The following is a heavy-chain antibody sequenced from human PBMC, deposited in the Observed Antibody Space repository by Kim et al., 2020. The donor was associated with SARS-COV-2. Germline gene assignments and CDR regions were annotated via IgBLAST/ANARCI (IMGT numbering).Heavy chain of an antibody. CDR3: AREPCAESP. D-gene: IGHD2-21*01. Sequence: GGSLRLSCTGSGFTIGTDWMTWVRQAPGKGPEWVANINRDGDEINYVDSVKGRFTISRDNTKDSLYLQMNSLRAEDTAVYYCAREPCAESPWGQGILVTVSS. J-gene: IGHJ5*02. V-gene: IGHV3-7*03. CDR2: INRDGDEI. CDR1: GFTIGTDW.